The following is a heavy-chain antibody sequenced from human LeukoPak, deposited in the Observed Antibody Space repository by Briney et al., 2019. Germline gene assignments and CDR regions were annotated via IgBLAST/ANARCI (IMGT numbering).Heavy chain of an antibody. CDR1: GFTFSSYG. D-gene: IGHD6-19*01. Sequence: PGGSLRLSCAASGFTFSSYGMHWVRQAPGKGLEWVALIRYDGSNKYYADSVQGRFTISRDNSKNTVYLQMNSLRADDTAVYYCAKDLVAVATHTPIDYWGQGTLVTVSS. CDR3: AKDLVAVATHTPIDY. J-gene: IGHJ4*02. V-gene: IGHV3-30*02. CDR2: IRYDGSNK.